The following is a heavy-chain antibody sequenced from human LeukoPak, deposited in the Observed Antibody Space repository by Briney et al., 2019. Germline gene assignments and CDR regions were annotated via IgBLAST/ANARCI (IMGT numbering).Heavy chain of an antibody. CDR3: TTRTVVVVPAAVFGDAFDI. CDR1: GFTFSNAW. CDR2: IKSKTDGGTT. Sequence: GGSLRLSCAASGFTFSNAWMSWVRQAPGKGLEWVGRIKSKTDGGTTDYAAPVKGRFTISRDDSKNTLYLQMNSLKTEDTAVYYCTTRTVVVVPAAVFGDAFDIWGQGTMVTVSS. V-gene: IGHV3-15*01. J-gene: IGHJ3*02. D-gene: IGHD2-2*01.